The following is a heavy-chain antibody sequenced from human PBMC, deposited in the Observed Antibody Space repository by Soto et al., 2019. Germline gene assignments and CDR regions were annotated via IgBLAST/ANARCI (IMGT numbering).Heavy chain of an antibody. D-gene: IGHD6-19*01. Sequence: PGGSLRLSCVASGFTFSSYSLNWVRQAPGKGLEWVSYISSSSGTIYYADSVKGRFTISRDNAENSLYLQMNSLRDDDTAVYYCAIEDPCSANADDMDVRGQRTTVTVSS. CDR1: GFTFSSYS. CDR3: AIEDPCSANADDMDV. V-gene: IGHV3-48*02. CDR2: ISSSSGTI. J-gene: IGHJ6*02.